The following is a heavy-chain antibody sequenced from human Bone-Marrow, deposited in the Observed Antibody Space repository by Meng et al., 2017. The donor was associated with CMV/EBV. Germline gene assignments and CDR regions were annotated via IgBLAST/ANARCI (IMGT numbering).Heavy chain of an antibody. J-gene: IGHJ4*02. CDR2: INKDGSET. V-gene: IGHV3-7*01. CDR3: SRGFGGFDY. CDR1: GFTFSLHW. Sequence: GGSLRLSCAASGFTFSLHWMAWVRQAPGKGLEWVSNINKDGSETYHVDSVEGRFIVSRDNAKSSLYLQMNRLRAEDTAVYYGSRGFGGFDYWGQGVLVTVSS. D-gene: IGHD3-16*01.